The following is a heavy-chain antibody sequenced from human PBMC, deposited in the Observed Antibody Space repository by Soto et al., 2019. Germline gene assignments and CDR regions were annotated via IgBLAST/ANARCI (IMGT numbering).Heavy chain of an antibody. D-gene: IGHD4-4*01. CDR1: GYSFSSYT. Sequence: QVQMVQSGAEVKKPGASVKVSCKASGYSFSSYTFTWVRQAPGQGLEWMGWISAYNGVTNYAQKFQGRVTMTADTSTNTAYMELRSLRSDETAVYYCAIAYEYLDDSPPIYNYYGMDVWGQGTTVTVSS. V-gene: IGHV1-18*01. CDR3: AIAYEYLDDSPPIYNYYGMDV. CDR2: ISAYNGVT. J-gene: IGHJ6*02.